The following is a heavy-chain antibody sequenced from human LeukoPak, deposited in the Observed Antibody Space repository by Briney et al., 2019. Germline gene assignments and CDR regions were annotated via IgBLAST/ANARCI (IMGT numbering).Heavy chain of an antibody. Sequence: PGGSLRPSCAASGFTFSGFAMNWVRQAPGKGLEWVSAISGSGLTTYYAYSAKGRFTISRDNSKNTLYLQMNSLRAEDTAVYYCAKGDSSSWVVDYWGQGTLVTVSS. V-gene: IGHV3-23*01. J-gene: IGHJ4*02. D-gene: IGHD6-13*01. CDR3: AKGDSSSWVVDY. CDR1: GFTFSGFA. CDR2: ISGSGLTT.